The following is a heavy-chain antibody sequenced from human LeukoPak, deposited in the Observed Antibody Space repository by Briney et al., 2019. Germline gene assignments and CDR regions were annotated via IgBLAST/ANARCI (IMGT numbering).Heavy chain of an antibody. CDR1: GGSLSSSSYY. Sequence: SETLSLTCTVSGGSLSSSSYYWGWIRQPPGKGLEWIGSIYYSGSTYYNPPLKSRVTISVDTSKNQFSLKLSSVTAADTAVYYCARQGFGVVQMDVWGKGTTVTVSS. CDR3: ARQGFGVVQMDV. D-gene: IGHD3-3*01. CDR2: IYYSGST. J-gene: IGHJ6*04. V-gene: IGHV4-39*01.